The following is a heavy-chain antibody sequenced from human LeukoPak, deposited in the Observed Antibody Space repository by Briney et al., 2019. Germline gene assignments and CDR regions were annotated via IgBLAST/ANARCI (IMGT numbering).Heavy chain of an antibody. CDR1: GGSFSAYS. CDR3: ARHFYYESSGYYYHYYFVH. Sequence: SVKVSCTTSGGSFSAYSISWVRQAPGQGLEWMGGIIPMFAPPNYAQKFQGRLTITADESTNTVYMELTSLRSEDTAVFYCARHFYYESSGYYYHYYFVHWGQGTLVTVSS. D-gene: IGHD3-22*01. J-gene: IGHJ4*02. V-gene: IGHV1-69*13. CDR2: IIPMFAPP.